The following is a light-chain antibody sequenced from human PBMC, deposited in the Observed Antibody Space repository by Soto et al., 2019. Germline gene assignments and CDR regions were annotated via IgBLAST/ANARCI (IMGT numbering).Light chain of an antibody. CDR1: QSVSSSY. V-gene: IGKV3-20*01. J-gene: IGKJ1*01. CDR3: QQYGSSPRT. Sequence: EIVLTQSPGTLSLSPGARATLSCRASQSVSSSYLAWYQQKRGQAPSLLMYGASRRATGIPERFSGSGSGTDFTLTISRLEPEDFAVYYCQQYGSSPRTFGQGTKVDIK. CDR2: GAS.